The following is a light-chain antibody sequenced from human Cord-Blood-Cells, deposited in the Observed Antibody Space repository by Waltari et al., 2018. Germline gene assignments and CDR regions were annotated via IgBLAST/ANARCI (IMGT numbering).Light chain of an antibody. CDR2: WAS. CDR1: QSVLYSSNNKNY. J-gene: IGKJ1*01. V-gene: IGKV4-1*01. CDR3: QQYDSTPWT. Sequence: DIVMTQSPDSLAVSLGERATINCKSSQSVLYSSNNKNYLAWYQQKPRQPPKLLIYWASTRESGVPDRFSGSGSVTDFALTISSLQAEDVAVYYCQQYDSTPWTFGQGTRVEIK.